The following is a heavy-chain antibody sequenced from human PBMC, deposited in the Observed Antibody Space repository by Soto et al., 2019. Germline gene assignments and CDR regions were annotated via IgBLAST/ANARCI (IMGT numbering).Heavy chain of an antibody. CDR2: ISGSGGST. CDR3: AKGTDPGDYYGMDV. J-gene: IGHJ6*02. Sequence: GGSLRLSCAASGFTFSNYAVTWVRQAPGKGLEWVSTISGSGGSTYYADSVKGRFTISRDNSKNTLYLQMNSLRAEDTAVYYCAKGTDPGDYYGMDVWGQGTTVIVSS. D-gene: IGHD1-1*01. V-gene: IGHV3-23*01. CDR1: GFTFSNYA.